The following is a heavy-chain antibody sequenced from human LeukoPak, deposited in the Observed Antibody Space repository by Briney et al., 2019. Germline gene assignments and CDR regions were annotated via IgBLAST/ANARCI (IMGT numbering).Heavy chain of an antibody. D-gene: IGHD3-22*01. CDR1: GGTFSSYA. Sequence: GASVKVSCKASGGTFSSYAISWVRQAPGQGLEWMGGIIPIFGTANYAQKFQGRVTITADESTSTAYMELSSLRSEDTAVYYCARSMNYYDSSGQWDAFDIWGQGTMVTVSS. CDR3: ARSMNYYDSSGQWDAFDI. CDR2: IIPIFGTA. V-gene: IGHV1-69*13. J-gene: IGHJ3*02.